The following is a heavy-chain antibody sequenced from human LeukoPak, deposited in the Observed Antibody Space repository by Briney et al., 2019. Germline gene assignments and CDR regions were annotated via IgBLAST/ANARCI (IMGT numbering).Heavy chain of an antibody. V-gene: IGHV4-59*01. Sequence: SETLSLTCTVSGGSISSYYWNWIRQPPGKGLELIWYIYYSGTTNYNPSLKSRVSISVDTSKNQFSLNLSSVTAADTAVYYCAREAQAHNFDYWGQGTLVSVCS. CDR2: IYYSGTT. CDR3: AREAQAHNFDY. CDR1: GGSISSYY. J-gene: IGHJ4*02.